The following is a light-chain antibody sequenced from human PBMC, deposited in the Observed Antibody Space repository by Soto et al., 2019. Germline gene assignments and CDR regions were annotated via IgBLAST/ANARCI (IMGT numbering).Light chain of an antibody. CDR1: QSVSSN. CDR3: QQYNNWPPNT. V-gene: IGKV3-15*01. J-gene: IGKJ2*01. Sequence: EIVMTQSPATLSVSPWERDTLSCRASQSVSSNLAWYQQKPGQAPRLLIYGASTRATGIPARFSGSGSGTEFTLTISSLQSEDFAVYYCQQYNNWPPNTFGQGTKLEIK. CDR2: GAS.